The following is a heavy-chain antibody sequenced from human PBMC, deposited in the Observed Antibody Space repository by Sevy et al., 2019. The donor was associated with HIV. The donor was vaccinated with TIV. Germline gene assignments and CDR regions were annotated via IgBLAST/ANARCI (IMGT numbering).Heavy chain of an antibody. D-gene: IGHD2-21*02. Sequence: GGSLRLSCAASGITFSSYWMSWVRQAPGKGLEWVANIKQDGSEKYYVDSLKGRFTIFRDMAKNALYLQMNSLRAEDTAVYYCARDLGGDYYFDYWGQGTLVTVSS. CDR1: GITFSSYW. V-gene: IGHV3-7*01. CDR2: IKQDGSEK. J-gene: IGHJ4*02. CDR3: ARDLGGDYYFDY.